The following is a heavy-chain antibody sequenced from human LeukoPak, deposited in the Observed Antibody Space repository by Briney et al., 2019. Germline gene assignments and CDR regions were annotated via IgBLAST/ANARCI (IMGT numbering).Heavy chain of an antibody. CDR2: VYYSGNT. D-gene: IGHD6-13*01. V-gene: IGHV4-39*07. CDR1: GGSISSSNYY. J-gene: IGHJ5*02. Sequence: SETLSLTCTVSGGSISSSNYYWGWIRQPPGQGLECIGSVYYSGNTYYNPSLKSRVTISVDTSKNQFSLKLSSVTAADTAVYYCARAATSSSSWYKWVNWFDPWGQGTLVTVSS. CDR3: ARAATSSSSWYKWVNWFDP.